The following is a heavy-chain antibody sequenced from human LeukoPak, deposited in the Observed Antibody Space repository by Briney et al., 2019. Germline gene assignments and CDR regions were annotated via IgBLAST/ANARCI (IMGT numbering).Heavy chain of an antibody. D-gene: IGHD2-2*01. CDR3: ARGGGYCSSTSCPPYYYGMDV. CDR1: GFTFSSYG. CDR2: IWYDGSNK. Sequence: GGSLRLSCAASGFTFSSYGMHWVRQAPGKGLEWVAVIWYDGSNKYYADSVKGRFTISRDNSKNTLYLQMNSLRAEDTAVYYCARGGGYCSSTSCPPYYYGMDVWGQGTTVTVSS. V-gene: IGHV3-33*01. J-gene: IGHJ6*02.